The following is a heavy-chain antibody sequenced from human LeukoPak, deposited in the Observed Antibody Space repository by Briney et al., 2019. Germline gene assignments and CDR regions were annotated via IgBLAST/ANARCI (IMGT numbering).Heavy chain of an antibody. CDR1: GFNFDDYV. CDR3: ARGRGVITYFDY. V-gene: IGHV3-53*01. CDR2: IYGGVST. D-gene: IGHD3-10*01. J-gene: IGHJ4*02. Sequence: PGGSLRLSCAASGFNFDDYVMTWVRQAPGKGLEWVSVIYGGVSTNYADSVKGRFTISRDNSKNTLYLQMNSLRAEDTAVYYCARGRGVITYFDYWGQGTLVTVSS.